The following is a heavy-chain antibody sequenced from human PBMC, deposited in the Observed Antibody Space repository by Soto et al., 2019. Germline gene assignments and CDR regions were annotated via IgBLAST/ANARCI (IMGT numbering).Heavy chain of an antibody. CDR2: IGTAGDT. CDR1: GFTFSSYD. CDR3: ARGGFYQTWMDV. D-gene: IGHD2-2*01. J-gene: IGHJ6*04. V-gene: IGHV3-13*01. Sequence: GGSLRLSCAASGFTFSSYDMHWVRQATGKGLEWVSAIGTAGDTYYPGSVKGRFTISRENAKNSLYLQMNSLRAGDTAVYYCARGGFYQTWMDVWGKGTTVTVSS.